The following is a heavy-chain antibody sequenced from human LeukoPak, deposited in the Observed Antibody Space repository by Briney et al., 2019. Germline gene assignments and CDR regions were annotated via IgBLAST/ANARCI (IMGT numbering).Heavy chain of an antibody. V-gene: IGHV1-69*01. Sequence: SVKVSCKASGGTCSSYAISWVRQAPGQGLEWMGGIIPIFGTANYAQKFQGRVTITADESTSTAYMELSSLRSEDTAVYYCARGRVQLRYCSGGSCYSGVYLFDYWGQGTLVTVSS. J-gene: IGHJ4*02. CDR2: IIPIFGTA. D-gene: IGHD2-15*01. CDR1: GGTCSSYA. CDR3: ARGRVQLRYCSGGSCYSGVYLFDY.